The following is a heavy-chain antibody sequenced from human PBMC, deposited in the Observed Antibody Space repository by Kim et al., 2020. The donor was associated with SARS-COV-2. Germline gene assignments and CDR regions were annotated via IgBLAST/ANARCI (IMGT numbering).Heavy chain of an antibody. CDR3: ARDGYYDSSGYSSFDY. Sequence: VKVGFTISRDNAKNSLYLQMNSLGAEDTAVYYCARDGYYDSSGYSSFDYWGQGTLVTVSS. V-gene: IGHV3-48*03. J-gene: IGHJ4*02. D-gene: IGHD3-22*01.